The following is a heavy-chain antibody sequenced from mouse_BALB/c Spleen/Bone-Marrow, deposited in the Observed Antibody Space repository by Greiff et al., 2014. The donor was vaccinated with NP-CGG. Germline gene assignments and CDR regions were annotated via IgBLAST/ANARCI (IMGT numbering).Heavy chain of an antibody. CDR2: IDPANGNT. D-gene: IGHD4-1*01. CDR3: ARWEYYAKDY. CDR1: GFNIKDTY. Sequence: EVKLQESGAELVKPGASVKLSCTASGFNIKDTYMHWVKQRPEQGLEWIGRIDPANGNTKYDPKFQGKATITADTSSNTAYLQLSSLTSEDTAVYYCARWEYYAKDYWGQGTSVTVSS. V-gene: IGHV14-3*02. J-gene: IGHJ4*01.